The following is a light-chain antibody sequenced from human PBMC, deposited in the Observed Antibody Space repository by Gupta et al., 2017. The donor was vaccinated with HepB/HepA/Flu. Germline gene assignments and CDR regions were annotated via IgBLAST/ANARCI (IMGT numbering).Light chain of an antibody. CDR2: QDS. CDR1: KLGDKY. V-gene: IGLV3-1*01. CDR3: QAWDSSTVV. J-gene: IGLJ2*01. Sequence: SSELTQPPSVSVSPGQTASITCSGDKLGDKYACWYQQKPGQSPVLVIYQDSKRPAGIPGRFSGSNSWNTATLTISGTQAMDEADYYCQAWDSSTVVFGGGTKLTVL.